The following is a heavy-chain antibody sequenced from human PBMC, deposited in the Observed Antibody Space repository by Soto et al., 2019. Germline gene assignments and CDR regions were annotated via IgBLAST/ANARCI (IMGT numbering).Heavy chain of an antibody. Sequence: QVQLVQSGAEMKKPGSSVKVSCQSSGGTFNTYAMNWVRQAPGQGPEWMGDISPMFGAANYAPNFQGRVTISADQSTGTSYMQLRSLTSAETALYFCAREVQVHTPAFVYWGQGTLVTVSS. CDR3: AREVQVHTPAFVY. CDR1: GGTFNTYA. CDR2: ISPMFGAA. D-gene: IGHD3-10*01. J-gene: IGHJ4*02. V-gene: IGHV1-69*19.